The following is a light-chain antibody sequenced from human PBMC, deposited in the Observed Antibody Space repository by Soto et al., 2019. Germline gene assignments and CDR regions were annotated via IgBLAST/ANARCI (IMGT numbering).Light chain of an antibody. Sequence: EIGLTQSPATLSLSPGERATLPCRASQSVSSYLAWYQQKPGQAPRLLIYDASNRATGIPARFSGSGSGTDFTLTISSLEPEDFAVYYCQQRSNWPPITFGQGTRLEIK. V-gene: IGKV3-11*01. J-gene: IGKJ5*01. CDR1: QSVSSY. CDR2: DAS. CDR3: QQRSNWPPIT.